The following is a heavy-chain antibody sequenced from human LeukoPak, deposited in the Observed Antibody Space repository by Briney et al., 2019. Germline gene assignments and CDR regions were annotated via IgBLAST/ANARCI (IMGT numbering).Heavy chain of an antibody. CDR2: LSGSGGNT. J-gene: IGHJ6*02. Sequence: GGSLRLSCAASGFTFSSYAMTWVRQAPGKGLEWVSVLSGSGGNTYYADSVKGRFTISRDNSKNTLYLQMNSLRAEDTALYYCAKGDYCSGGCHSEDYYYGMDVWGQGTTVTVSS. CDR3: AKGDYCSGGCHSEDYYYGMDV. D-gene: IGHD2-21*02. CDR1: GFTFSSYA. V-gene: IGHV3-23*01.